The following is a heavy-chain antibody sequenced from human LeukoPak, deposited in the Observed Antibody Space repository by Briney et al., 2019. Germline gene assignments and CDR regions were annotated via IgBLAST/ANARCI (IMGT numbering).Heavy chain of an antibody. D-gene: IGHD1-26*01. CDR2: ISWNSGSI. Sequence: GGSLRLSCAASGFTFDDYAMHWVRQAPGKGLEWVSGISWNSGSIGYADSVKGRFTISRDNAKNSLYLQMNSLRAEDMALYYCAKDIRYAGSFYGSFHIWGQGTMVTVSS. J-gene: IGHJ3*02. CDR1: GFTFDDYA. CDR3: AKDIRYAGSFYGSFHI. V-gene: IGHV3-9*03.